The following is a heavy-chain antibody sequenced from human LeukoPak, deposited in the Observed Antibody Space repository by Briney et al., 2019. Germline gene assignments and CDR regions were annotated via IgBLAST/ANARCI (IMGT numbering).Heavy chain of an antibody. J-gene: IGHJ4*02. D-gene: IGHD3-9*01. CDR3: VRDAYNILTAPYFDY. CDR2: INRDGSTT. V-gene: IGHV3-74*01. Sequence: GESLRLSCAASGFTFRSYWMHWVRQAPGKGRLWVSRINRDGSTTSYADPVKGRFTISRDNAKNTLYLQMDSLRAEDTAVYYCVRDAYNILTAPYFDYWGQGTLVTVSS. CDR1: GFTFRSYW.